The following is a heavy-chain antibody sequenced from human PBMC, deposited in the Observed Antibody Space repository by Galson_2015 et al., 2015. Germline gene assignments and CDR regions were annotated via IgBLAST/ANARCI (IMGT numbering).Heavy chain of an antibody. V-gene: IGHV1-46*01. CDR1: GYTFPTYY. J-gene: IGHJ4*02. D-gene: IGHD1-1*01. CDR3: ARGGRAGVKWYGLEDM. CDR2: ANPTAGTA. Sequence: SVKVSCKASGYTFPTYYIYWVRQAPGQGLEWMGIANPTAGTAAYAQRFQGRVTMTSDTSTNTVYMELSSLTSDDTAVYYCARGGRAGVKWYGLEDMWGPGTLVTVSS.